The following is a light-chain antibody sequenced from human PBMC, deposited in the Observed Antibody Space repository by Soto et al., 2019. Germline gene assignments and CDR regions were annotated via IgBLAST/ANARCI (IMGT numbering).Light chain of an antibody. J-gene: IGLJ2*01. Sequence: QLVLTQPPSMSGAPGQRVTISCSGSGSNIGANYDVHWYKQLPGTAPQVVIYGNTNRPSGVPDRFSGSKSGTYASLVITGLQADDEAEYYCQSFDSTLSASIFGGGTKVTVL. CDR2: GNT. V-gene: IGLV1-40*01. CDR3: QSFDSTLSASI. CDR1: GSNIGANYD.